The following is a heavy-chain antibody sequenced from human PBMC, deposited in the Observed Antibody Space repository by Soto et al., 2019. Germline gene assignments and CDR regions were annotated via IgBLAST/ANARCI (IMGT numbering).Heavy chain of an antibody. CDR2: ISGSGGST. CDR3: AKDRYYDFWSGYPLRGYGMDV. Sequence: GGSLRLSCAASGFTFSSYAMSWVSQAPGKGLEWVSAISGSGGSTYYADSVKGRFTISRDNSKNTLYLQMNSLRAEDTAVYYCAKDRYYDFWSGYPLRGYGMDVWGQGTTVTVSS. J-gene: IGHJ6*02. CDR1: GFTFSSYA. D-gene: IGHD3-3*01. V-gene: IGHV3-23*01.